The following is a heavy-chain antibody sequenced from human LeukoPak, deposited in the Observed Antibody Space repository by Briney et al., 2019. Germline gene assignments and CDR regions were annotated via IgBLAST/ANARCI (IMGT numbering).Heavy chain of an antibody. J-gene: IGHJ4*02. D-gene: IGHD3-16*02. CDR1: GYTFTSYG. CDR2: ISAYNGNT. CDR3: ARDTYDYVWGSYRYWPYFDY. V-gene: IGHV1-18*01. Sequence: GASVKVSCKASGYTFTSYGISWVRQAPGQGLEWMGWISAYNGNTNYAQKLQGRVTMTTDTSTSTAYMELRSLRSDDTAVYYCARDTYDYVWGSYRYWPYFDYWGQGTLVTVSS.